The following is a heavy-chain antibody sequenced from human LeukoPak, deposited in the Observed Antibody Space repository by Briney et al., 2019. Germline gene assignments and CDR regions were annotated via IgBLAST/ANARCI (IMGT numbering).Heavy chain of an antibody. V-gene: IGHV3-30*01. Sequence: PGGSLRLSCVASGFTFSNFAIHWVRQGSGKGLEWVAVTSDDGRKKYYADSVKGRFTISRDNSKNTLYLQMNSLRTGDTAIYYCARDRSYAVNQGGWLDPWGQGTLVSVSS. J-gene: IGHJ5*02. CDR2: TSDDGRKK. CDR3: ARDRSYAVNQGGWLDP. D-gene: IGHD2-2*01. CDR1: GFTFSNFA.